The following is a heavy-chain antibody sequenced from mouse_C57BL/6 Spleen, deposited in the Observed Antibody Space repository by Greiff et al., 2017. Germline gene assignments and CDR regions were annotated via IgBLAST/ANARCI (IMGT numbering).Heavy chain of an antibody. D-gene: IGHD2-4*01. Sequence: VQLQQSGAELVKPGASVKISCKASGYTFTDYYINWVKQRPGQGLEWIGKIGPGSGSTYYNGKFKGKATLTADKSSSTAYMQLSSLTSEDSAVYFCARSIYYDYDDYYAMDYWGQGTSVTVSS. CDR3: ARSIYYDYDDYYAMDY. CDR1: GYTFTDYY. J-gene: IGHJ4*01. CDR2: IGPGSGST. V-gene: IGHV1-77*01.